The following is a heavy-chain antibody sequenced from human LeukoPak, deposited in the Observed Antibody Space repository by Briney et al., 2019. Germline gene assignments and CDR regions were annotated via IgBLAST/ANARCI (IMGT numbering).Heavy chain of an antibody. CDR1: DGSLSRYY. CDR2: IHHSGNT. J-gene: IGHJ3*02. Sequence: SETLSLTCTVSDGSLSRYYWSWIRQSPEKGLEWIGYIHHSGNTDYNPTFKSLVTISIDSSKNQFSMRLRSVPAADTAVYYCGRPQLLPLDVFNIWGQGTVVTVSS. CDR3: GRPQLLPLDVFNI. V-gene: IGHV4-59*08. D-gene: IGHD1-1*01.